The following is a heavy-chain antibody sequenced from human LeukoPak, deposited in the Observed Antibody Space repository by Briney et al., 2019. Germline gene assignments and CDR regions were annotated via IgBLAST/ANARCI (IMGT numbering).Heavy chain of an antibody. D-gene: IGHD1-26*01. Sequence: PSETLSLTCAVSGYSISSTYYWGWIRQPPGKGLEWIGSIYHSGSTYYNPSLKSRLTISVDTSKNQFSLKLSSVTAADTAVYYCARHPLGWEQPYYFDYWGQGTLVTVSS. CDR3: ARHPLGWEQPYYFDY. CDR1: GYSISSTYY. V-gene: IGHV4-38-2*01. J-gene: IGHJ4*02. CDR2: IYHSGST.